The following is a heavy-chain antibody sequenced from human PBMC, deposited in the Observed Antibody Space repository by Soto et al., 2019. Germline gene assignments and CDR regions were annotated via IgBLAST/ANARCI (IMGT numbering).Heavy chain of an antibody. CDR1: GFSLNTSGVG. D-gene: IGHD2-15*01. CDR2: IYWDDDK. Sequence: QITLKESGPTLVNPTQTLTLTCTFSGFSLNTSGVGVGWIRQPPGKALEWLALIYWDDDKRYSPSLTSRLTITKDPSKNQVVLTMTYMDPVDTATYYCAHVLVVVANYGMDVWGQGTTVTVSS. V-gene: IGHV2-5*02. CDR3: AHVLVVVANYGMDV. J-gene: IGHJ6*02.